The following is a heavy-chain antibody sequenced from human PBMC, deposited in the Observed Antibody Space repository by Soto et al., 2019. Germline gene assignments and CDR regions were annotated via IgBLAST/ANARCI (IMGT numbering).Heavy chain of an antibody. Sequence: QVQLVESGGGVVQPGSSLRLSCAASGFTFSSYGMHCVRQAPGKGLEWGAVISYDGSNKYYADSVKGRFTISRDNSKNQLYLQMNSVRAEDTAVYYCAEIGTVDTAMVKYFDYWGQGGLVTVTS. D-gene: IGHD5-18*01. CDR3: AEIGTVDTAMVKYFDY. CDR1: GFTFSSYG. CDR2: ISYDGSNK. J-gene: IGHJ4*02. V-gene: IGHV3-30*18.